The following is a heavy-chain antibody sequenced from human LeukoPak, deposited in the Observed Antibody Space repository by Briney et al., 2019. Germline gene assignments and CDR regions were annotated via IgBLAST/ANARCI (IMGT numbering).Heavy chain of an antibody. CDR2: IYYSGST. CDR3: ASIGDYHWYFDL. V-gene: IGHV4-59*08. D-gene: IGHD4-17*01. CDR1: SGSISSYY. J-gene: IGHJ2*01. Sequence: SETLSLTCTVSSGSISSYYWSWLRQPPGKGLEGIGYIYYSGSTNYNPSLKSRVTISVDTSKNQFSLKLSSVTAADTAVYYCASIGDYHWYFDLWGRGTLVTVSS.